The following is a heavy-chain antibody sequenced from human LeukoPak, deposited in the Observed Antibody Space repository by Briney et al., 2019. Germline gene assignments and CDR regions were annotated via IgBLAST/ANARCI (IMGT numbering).Heavy chain of an antibody. V-gene: IGHV3-48*01. J-gene: IGHJ4*02. CDR2: ITKTSTSM. CDR3: ANGQLWSPSH. Sequence: PGGSLRLSCVASGFIFSNFRMAWVRQAPGKGLEWISYITKTSTSMYYADSVKGRFTISRDNSKNTLYLQMNSLRAEDTAVYYCANGQLWSPSHWGQGTLVTVSS. CDR1: GFIFSNFR. D-gene: IGHD5-18*01.